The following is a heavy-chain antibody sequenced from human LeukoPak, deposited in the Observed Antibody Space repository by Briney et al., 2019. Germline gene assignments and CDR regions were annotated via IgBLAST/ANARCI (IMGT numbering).Heavy chain of an antibody. CDR3: AKDVGHN. CDR1: GFTFSDYS. V-gene: IGHV3-7*01. Sequence: GGSLRLSCEASGFTFSDYSMTWVRQVPGKGLEWVANIKHDASDRYYVDSVKGRFTISRDNARTSLYLQMNSLRAEDTAVYYCAKDVGHNWGQGALVTVSS. CDR2: IKHDASDR. J-gene: IGHJ4*02.